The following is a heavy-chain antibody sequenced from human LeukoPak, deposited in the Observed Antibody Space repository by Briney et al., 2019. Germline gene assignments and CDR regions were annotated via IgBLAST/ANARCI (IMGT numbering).Heavy chain of an antibody. Sequence: ASVKVSCKASGYTLTGYYMHWVRQAPGQGLEWMGCINPNSGDTKYAQKFQGRVTLTRDKSMNTAYMDLSRLRSDDTAIYYCARGGYVIVRDWFDPWGQGTLVTVSS. CDR1: GYTLTGYY. CDR3: ARGGYVIVRDWFDP. D-gene: IGHD3-16*01. J-gene: IGHJ5*02. CDR2: INPNSGDT. V-gene: IGHV1-2*02.